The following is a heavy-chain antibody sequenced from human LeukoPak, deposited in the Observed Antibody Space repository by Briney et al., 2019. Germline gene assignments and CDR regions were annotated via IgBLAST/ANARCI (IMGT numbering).Heavy chain of an antibody. D-gene: IGHD1-7*01. CDR3: ARGGIAGTIRFHY. CDR1: GGTFSSYA. J-gene: IGHJ4*02. V-gene: IGHV1-69*05. Sequence: SVKVSCKASGGTFSSYAISWVRHAPGQGLEWMGRIIPIFGTANYAQKFQGRVTITTDESTSTAYMELSSLKSEDTAVYYCARGGIAGTIRFHYWGRGTLVTVSS. CDR2: IIPIFGTA.